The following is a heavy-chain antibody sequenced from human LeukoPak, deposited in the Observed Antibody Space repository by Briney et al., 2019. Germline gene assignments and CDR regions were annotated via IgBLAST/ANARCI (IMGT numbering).Heavy chain of an antibody. V-gene: IGHV1-18*04. Sequence: ASVKVSCKASGYTFTGYYMHWVRQAPGQGLEWMGWIIPIFGTANYAQKLQGRVTMTTDTSTSTAYMELRSLRSDDTAVYYCARGLGWFDPWGQGTLVTVSS. CDR3: ARGLGWFDP. CDR2: IIPIFGTA. D-gene: IGHD3-16*01. CDR1: GYTFTGYY. J-gene: IGHJ5*02.